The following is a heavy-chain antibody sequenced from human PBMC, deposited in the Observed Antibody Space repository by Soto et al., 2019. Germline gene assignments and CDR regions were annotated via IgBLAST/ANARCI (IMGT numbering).Heavy chain of an antibody. V-gene: IGHV4-39*07. CDR3: ARGRNASLLRIAVAGTGWFDP. J-gene: IGHJ5*02. D-gene: IGHD6-19*01. Sequence: PSETLSLTCTVSGGSISSSSYYWGWIRQPPGKGLEWIGEINHSGSTNYNPSLKSRVTISVDTSKNQFSLKLSSVTAADTAVYYCARGRNASLLRIAVAGTGWFDPWGQGTLVTVSS. CDR2: INHSGST. CDR1: GGSISSSSYY.